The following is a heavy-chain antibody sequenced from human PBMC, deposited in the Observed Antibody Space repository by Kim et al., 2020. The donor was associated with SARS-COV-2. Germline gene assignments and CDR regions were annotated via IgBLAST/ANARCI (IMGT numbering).Heavy chain of an antibody. J-gene: IGHJ5*02. V-gene: IGHV4-39*01. Sequence: PSLKSRVTISVDTSKNQFSLKLSAVTAAATAVYYCARLNIVVVPATNFDPWGQGTLVTVSS. CDR3: ARLNIVVVPATNFDP. D-gene: IGHD2-2*01.